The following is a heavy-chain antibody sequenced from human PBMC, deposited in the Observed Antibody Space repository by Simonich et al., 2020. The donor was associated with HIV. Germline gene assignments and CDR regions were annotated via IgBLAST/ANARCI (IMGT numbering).Heavy chain of an antibody. CDR1: GGSFSGYY. CDR2: INHSRST. D-gene: IGHD2-2*01. V-gene: IGHV4-34*01. CDR3: ARGFYQRLYYFDY. Sequence: QVQLQQWGAGLLKPSETLSLTCAVYGGSFSGYYWSWIRQPPGKGLEWIGEINHSRSTNYNPSLKSLVTISVDTSKNQFSLKLSSVTAADTAVYYCARGFYQRLYYFDYWGQGTLVTVSS. J-gene: IGHJ4*02.